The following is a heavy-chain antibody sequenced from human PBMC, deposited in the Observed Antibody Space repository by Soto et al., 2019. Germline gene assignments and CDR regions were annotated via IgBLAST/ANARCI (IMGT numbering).Heavy chain of an antibody. CDR1: GFTFTHYW. V-gene: IGHV5-51*01. CDR2: IYPGDSET. D-gene: IGHD2-2*01. J-gene: IGHJ4*02. CDR3: GKLEGYCSSTTCSSVYY. Sequence: GESLKISCRGSGFTFTHYWIAWVRQMPGKGLEWMGIIYPGDSETSYSPSFQGHVIISPDKSINTAYLQWRSLKASDTAMYYFGKLEGYCSSTTCSSVYYWGQGTLVTVSS.